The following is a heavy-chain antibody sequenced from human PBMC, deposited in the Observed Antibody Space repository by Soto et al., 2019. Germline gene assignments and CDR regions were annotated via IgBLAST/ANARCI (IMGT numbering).Heavy chain of an antibody. V-gene: IGHV1-8*01. CDR3: ARRRGSSSRTTPSWFDH. Sequence: XSVKVSCKASGYTFTSYDINWVRQATGQGLEWMGWMNPNSGNTGYAQKFQGRVTMTRNTSISTAYMELSSLRSEDTAVYYCARRRGSSSRTTPSWFDHWGQGTLVTVSS. CDR1: GYTFTSYD. J-gene: IGHJ5*02. D-gene: IGHD6-13*01. CDR2: MNPNSGNT.